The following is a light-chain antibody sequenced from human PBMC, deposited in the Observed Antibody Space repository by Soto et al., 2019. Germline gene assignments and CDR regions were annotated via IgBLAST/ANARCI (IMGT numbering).Light chain of an antibody. CDR2: DVS. V-gene: IGLV2-11*01. CDR1: SSDVGGYNY. J-gene: IGLJ2*01. CDR3: CSYAGSSPS. Sequence: QSVLTQPRSVSGSPGQSVTISCTGTSSDVGGYNYVSWYQQHPGKAPKLMIYDVSKRPSGVPDRFSGSKSGNTASLTISGLQAEDEADYYCCSYAGSSPSFGGGTKLTVL.